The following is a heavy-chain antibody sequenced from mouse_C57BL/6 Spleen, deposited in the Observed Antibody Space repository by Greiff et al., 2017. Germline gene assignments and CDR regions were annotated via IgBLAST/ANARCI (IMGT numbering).Heavy chain of an antibody. J-gene: IGHJ1*03. Sequence: QVQLQQSGTELVKPGASGYTFTSYWMHWVKQRPGQGLEWIGNINPSNGGTNYNEKFKSKATLTVDKSSSTAYMQLSSLTSEDSAVYYCARPYSNYVRYFDVWGTGTTVTGSS. V-gene: IGHV1-53*01. CDR1: GYTFTSYW. D-gene: IGHD2-5*01. CDR2: INPSNGGT. CDR3: ARPYSNYVRYFDV.